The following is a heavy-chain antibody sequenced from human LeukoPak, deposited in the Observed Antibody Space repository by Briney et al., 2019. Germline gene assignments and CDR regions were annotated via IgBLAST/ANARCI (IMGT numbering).Heavy chain of an antibody. Sequence: SETLSLTCTVSGYSISSGYYWGWIRQPPGKGLEWIGSIFYSGSTYYNPSLKSRVTISVDTSKKQFSLKLSSVTAADTAVYYCARVRRFYYDSSTKGAFDIWGQGTMVTVSS. D-gene: IGHD3-22*01. CDR1: GYSISSGYY. CDR3: ARVRRFYYDSSTKGAFDI. V-gene: IGHV4-38-2*02. CDR2: IFYSGST. J-gene: IGHJ3*02.